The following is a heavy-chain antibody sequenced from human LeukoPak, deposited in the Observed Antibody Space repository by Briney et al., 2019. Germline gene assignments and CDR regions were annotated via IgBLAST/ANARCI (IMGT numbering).Heavy chain of an antibody. Sequence: SETLSLTCTVSGVSISSYYWSWIRQPPGRGLEWIGYMYNSGITNYNPSLKSRVTISVDTSKNQFSLRLRSVTAADTAVYYCARDSSAIADNWFDPWGQGTLVTVFS. J-gene: IGHJ5*02. V-gene: IGHV4-59*01. CDR1: GVSISSYY. CDR3: ARDSSAIADNWFDP. CDR2: MYNSGIT. D-gene: IGHD2-2*02.